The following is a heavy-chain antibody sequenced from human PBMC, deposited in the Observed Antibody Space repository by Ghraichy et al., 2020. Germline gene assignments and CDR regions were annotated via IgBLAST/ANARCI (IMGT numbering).Heavy chain of an antibody. Sequence: SETLSLTCTVSGASISSTSYYWGWIRQPPGKGLEFIGNIYYSGSTSYNPSLKSRVTISIDTSKNQFSLRLSSVTAADAALYYCARGSVFGTSSFWVGYDYNAMDVWGQGTTVTVSS. CDR2: IYYSGST. D-gene: IGHD3-3*01. CDR1: GASISSTSYY. V-gene: IGHV4-39*07. CDR3: ARGSVFGTSSFWVGYDYNAMDV. J-gene: IGHJ6*02.